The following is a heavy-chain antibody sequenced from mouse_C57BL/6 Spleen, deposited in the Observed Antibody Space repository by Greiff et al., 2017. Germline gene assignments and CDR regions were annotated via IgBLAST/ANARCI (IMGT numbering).Heavy chain of an antibody. J-gene: IGHJ3*01. V-gene: IGHV1-22*01. CDR1: GYTFTDYN. D-gene: IGHD1-1*01. CDR2: INPNNGGT. Sequence: EVQLQQSGPELVKPGASVKMSCKASGYTFTDYNMHWVKQSHGKSLEWIGYINPNNGGTSYNQKFKGKATLTVNKSSSTAYMELRSLTSEDSAVYYCARGDYYGSSYWFAYWCQGTLVTVSA. CDR3: ARGDYYGSSYWFAY.